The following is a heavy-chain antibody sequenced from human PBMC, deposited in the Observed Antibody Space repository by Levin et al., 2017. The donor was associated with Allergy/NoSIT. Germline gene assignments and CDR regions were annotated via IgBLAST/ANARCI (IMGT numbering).Heavy chain of an antibody. CDR1: GGTFSSYA. Sequence: SVKVSCKASGGTFSSYAISWVRQAPGQGLEWMGGIIPIFGTANYAQKFQGRVTITADESTSTAYMELSSLRSEDTAVYYCARGDSFGSEAMYSSGWVNLWGRGTLVTVSS. D-gene: IGHD6-19*01. J-gene: IGHJ2*01. V-gene: IGHV1-69*13. CDR3: ARGDSFGSEAMYSSGWVNL. CDR2: IIPIFGTA.